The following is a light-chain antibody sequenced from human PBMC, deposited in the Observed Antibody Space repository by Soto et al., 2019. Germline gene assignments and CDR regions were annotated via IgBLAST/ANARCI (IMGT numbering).Light chain of an antibody. J-gene: IGKJ3*01. CDR2: GAS. Sequence: DIVLTQSPGTLSLSPGERATLSCRASQSVSSSYVAWYQQKPGQAPRLLIYGASSRATGIPDRFSGSGSGTDFTLTIIRLEPEDFAVYYCQQYASSLLFTFGPGTKVDIK. V-gene: IGKV3-20*01. CDR3: QQYASSLLFT. CDR1: QSVSSSY.